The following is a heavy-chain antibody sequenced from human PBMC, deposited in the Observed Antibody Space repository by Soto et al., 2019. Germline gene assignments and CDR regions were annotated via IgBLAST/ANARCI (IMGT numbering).Heavy chain of an antibody. Sequence: QVQLVQSGAEEKKPGASVKVSCRASGYTFTTYSMHWVRQAPGQRLEWVGWINAGNGDTKYSQKFHGRVTVSRDTSAGTAYMELSSLRSEDTAVYYCARDAGGLLIYWGQGTLVTVSS. V-gene: IGHV1-3*05. CDR1: GYTFTTYS. D-gene: IGHD5-12*01. J-gene: IGHJ4*02. CDR2: INAGNGDT. CDR3: ARDAGGLLIY.